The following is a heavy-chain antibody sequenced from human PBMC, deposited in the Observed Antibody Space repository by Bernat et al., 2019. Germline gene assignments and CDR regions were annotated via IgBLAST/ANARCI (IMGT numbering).Heavy chain of an antibody. CDR1: GFIFSNFW. CDR2: IKSKSSGGTA. Sequence: EVQLVESGGDLVKPGGSLRLSCATSGFIFSNFWLSWVRQVPGKGLEWVGRIKSKSSGGTADYGAPVKGRFTISRDDSKNTLYLQMNSLKIEDTDVYYCTTGSSGGEDYWGQGTLVTVSS. D-gene: IGHD3-16*01. CDR3: TTGSSGGEDY. J-gene: IGHJ4*02. V-gene: IGHV3-15*01.